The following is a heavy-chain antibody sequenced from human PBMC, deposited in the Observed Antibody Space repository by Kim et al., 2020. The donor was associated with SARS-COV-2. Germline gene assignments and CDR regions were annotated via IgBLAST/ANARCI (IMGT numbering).Heavy chain of an antibody. J-gene: IGHJ5*02. CDR3: ARHRYYDILTDYYEVWFDP. V-gene: IGHV4-39*01. Sequence: KSRVTISVDTPKNQFSLKLRSVTAADTAVYYCARHRYYDILTDYYEVWFDPWGQGTLVTVSS. D-gene: IGHD3-9*01.